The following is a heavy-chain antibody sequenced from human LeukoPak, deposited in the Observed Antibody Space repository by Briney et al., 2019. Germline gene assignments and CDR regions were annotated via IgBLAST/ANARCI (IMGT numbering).Heavy chain of an antibody. J-gene: IGHJ4*02. V-gene: IGHV4-31*03. CDR3: ARVLVEMATSNFDY. CDR1: GGSISSGGYY. D-gene: IGHD5-24*01. Sequence: PSQTLSLTCTVSGGSISSGGYYWSWIRQHPGKGLEWIGHIYYSGSTYYNPSLKSRVTISVDTSKNQFSLKLSSVTAADTAVYYCARVLVEMATSNFDYWGQGTLVTVSS. CDR2: IYYSGST.